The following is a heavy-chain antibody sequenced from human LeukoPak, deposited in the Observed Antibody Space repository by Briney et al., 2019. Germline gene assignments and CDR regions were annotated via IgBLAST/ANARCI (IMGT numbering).Heavy chain of an antibody. V-gene: IGHV4-34*01. CDR2: INHSGST. CDR3: ARQKPRLLWFGDYMDV. D-gene: IGHD3-10*01. Sequence: SETLSLTCAVYGGSFSGYYWSWIRQPRGKGLEWIGEINHSGSTNYNPSLKSRVTISVDTSKNQFSLKLSSVIAADTAVYYCARQKPRLLWFGDYMDVWGKGTTVTISS. J-gene: IGHJ6*03. CDR1: GGSFSGYY.